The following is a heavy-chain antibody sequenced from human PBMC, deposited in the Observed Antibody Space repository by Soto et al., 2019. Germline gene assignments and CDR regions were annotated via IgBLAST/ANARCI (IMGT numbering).Heavy chain of an antibody. CDR3: ARGLSSSSSWRFYYYYGMDV. CDR2: IYYSGST. J-gene: IGHJ6*02. CDR1: GGSISSGGYY. Sequence: PSETLSLTCTVSGGSISSGGYYWSWIRQHPGKGLEWIGYIYYSGSTYYNPSLKSRVTISVDTSKNQFSLKLSSVTAADTAVYYCARGLSSSSSWRFYYYYGMDVWGQGTTVTV. D-gene: IGHD6-13*01. V-gene: IGHV4-31*03.